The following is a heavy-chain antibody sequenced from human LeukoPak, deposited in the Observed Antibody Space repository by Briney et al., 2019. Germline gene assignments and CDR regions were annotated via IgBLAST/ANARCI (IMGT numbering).Heavy chain of an antibody. CDR1: GGSISSYY. CDR3: ARHVVGATRWFDP. Sequence: SETLSLTCTVSGGSISSYYWSWIRQPPGKGLEWIGYIYTSGSTNYNPSLKSRVTISEDTSKNQFSLKLSSVTAADTAVYYCARHVVGATRWFDPWGQGTLVTVSS. D-gene: IGHD1-26*01. CDR2: IYTSGST. V-gene: IGHV4-4*09. J-gene: IGHJ5*02.